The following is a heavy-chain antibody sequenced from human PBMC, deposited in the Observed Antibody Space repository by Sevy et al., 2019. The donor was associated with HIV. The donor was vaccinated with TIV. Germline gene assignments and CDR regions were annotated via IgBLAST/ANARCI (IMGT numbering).Heavy chain of an antibody. CDR1: GFTFRNYG. CDR2: IRYDGSTK. J-gene: IGHJ5*02. V-gene: IGHV3-30*02. CDR3: AKDRDIMVTFWVCDS. D-gene: IGHD5-12*01. Sequence: GGSLRLSCAASGFTFRNYGMHWVRQAPGKGLEWVAFIRYDGSTKYYRDSMRGRLTISRDNSQNTLYLQINSLRPEDTAIYYCAKDRDIMVTFWVCDSWGQGTLVTVSS.